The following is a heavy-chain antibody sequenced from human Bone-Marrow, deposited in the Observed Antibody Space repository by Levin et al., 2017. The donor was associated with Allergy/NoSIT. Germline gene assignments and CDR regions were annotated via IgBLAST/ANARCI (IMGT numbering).Heavy chain of an antibody. Sequence: GGSLRLSCTASGFSFSSHAMSWVRQAPGQGLEWVSSISRAGTTHYADSVKGRFTISRDNSKDTMDLQTNSLRVADTALYDCAEEGGNRYDQWGQGTLVTVSS. J-gene: IGHJ5*02. CDR3: AEEGGNRYDQ. CDR2: ISRAGTT. CDR1: GFSFSSHA. V-gene: IGHV3-23*01. D-gene: IGHD3-16*02.